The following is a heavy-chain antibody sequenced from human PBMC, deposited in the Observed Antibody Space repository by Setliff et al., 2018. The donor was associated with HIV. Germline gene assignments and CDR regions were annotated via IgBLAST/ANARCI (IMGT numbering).Heavy chain of an antibody. D-gene: IGHD2-8*02. V-gene: IGHV1-8*01. J-gene: IGHJ4*02. Sequence: ASVKVSCKASGGTFSRSAINWVRQAPGQGLDWMGWMNPNTGDTGFVQRFQDRFIMTSDTATNTAFLDLKSLTSDDTAVYYCVSRQLGGVDFWGQGTLVTVSS. CDR2: MNPNTGDT. CDR3: VSRQLGGVDF. CDR1: GGTFSRSA.